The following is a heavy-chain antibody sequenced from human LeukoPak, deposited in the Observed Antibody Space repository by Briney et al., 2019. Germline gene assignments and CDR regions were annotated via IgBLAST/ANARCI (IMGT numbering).Heavy chain of an antibody. D-gene: IGHD2-8*01. J-gene: IGHJ4*02. CDR1: GFTFSSYA. CDR2: ISGSGGST. CDR3: AKDVVMMVYAFDS. V-gene: IGHV3-23*01. Sequence: GGSLRLSCAASGFTFSSYAMSWVRQAPGKGLEWVSAISGSGGSTYYADSVKGRFTISRDNSKNTLYLQMNSLRPEDTATYYCAKDVVMMVYAFDSWGQGTLVTVSS.